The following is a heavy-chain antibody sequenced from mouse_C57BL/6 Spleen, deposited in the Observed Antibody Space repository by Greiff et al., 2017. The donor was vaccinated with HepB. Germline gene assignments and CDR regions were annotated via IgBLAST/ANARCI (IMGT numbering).Heavy chain of an antibody. J-gene: IGHJ3*01. CDR1: GYTFTDYN. V-gene: IGHV1-18*01. CDR3: ALYYGSPWFAY. Sequence: DVQLQESGPELVKPGASVKIPCKASGYTFTDYNMDWVKQSHGKSLEWIGDINPNNGGTIYNQKFKGKATLTVDKSSSTAYMELRSLTSEDTAVYYCALYYGSPWFAYWGQGTLVTVSA. CDR2: INPNNGGT. D-gene: IGHD1-1*01.